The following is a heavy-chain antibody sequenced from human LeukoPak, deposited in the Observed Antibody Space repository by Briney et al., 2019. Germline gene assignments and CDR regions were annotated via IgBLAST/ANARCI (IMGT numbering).Heavy chain of an antibody. J-gene: IGHJ4*02. CDR3: AGKDYGGTFDC. V-gene: IGHV4-4*07. Sequence: PSETLSLTCTVSGGSISNYYWSWIRQPAGKGLEWIGRISNSGSTNYNLVHKSRVTMSVDTSKKQFSVRLSSVTAADTAMYYCAGKDYGGTFDCWGQGTLVTVSS. CDR2: ISNSGST. D-gene: IGHD4-17*01. CDR1: GGSISNYY.